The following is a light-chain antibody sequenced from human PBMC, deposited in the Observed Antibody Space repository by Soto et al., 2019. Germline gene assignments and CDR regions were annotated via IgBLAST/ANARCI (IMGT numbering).Light chain of an antibody. CDR1: KLGDKY. CDR3: QAWDSSTAGGV. CDR2: EDN. Sequence: SSELTQPPSMSVSPGQTASITCSGDKLGDKYACWYQQKPGQSPVLVIYEDNKRPSGIPERFSGSNSGNTATLTISGTQAMDEADYYCQAWDSSTAGGVFGGGTKLTVL. V-gene: IGLV3-1*01. J-gene: IGLJ3*02.